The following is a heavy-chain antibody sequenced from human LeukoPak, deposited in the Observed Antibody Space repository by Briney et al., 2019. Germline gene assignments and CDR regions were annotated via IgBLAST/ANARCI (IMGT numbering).Heavy chain of an antibody. CDR3: ARRSDYYDSSGYWPFDY. CDR1: GYTFTGYY. Sequence: GASVKVSCKASGYTFTGYYMHWVRQAPGQGLEWMGGISTIFGTANYAQKFQGRVTITADKSTSTAYMELSSLRSEDTAVYYCARRSDYYDSSGYWPFDYWGQGTLVTVSS. D-gene: IGHD3-22*01. V-gene: IGHV1-69*06. CDR2: ISTIFGTA. J-gene: IGHJ4*02.